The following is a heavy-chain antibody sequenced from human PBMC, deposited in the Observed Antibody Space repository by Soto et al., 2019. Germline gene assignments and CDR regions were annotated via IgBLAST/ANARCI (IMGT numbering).Heavy chain of an antibody. Sequence: ASVKVSCKVSGYTLTELSMHWVRQAPGKGLEWMGGFDPEDGETIYAQKFQGRVTMTEDTSTDTAYMELSSLRSEDTAVYFFSKAGIRFLEWLFFDYWGQGTLVTVSS. CDR1: GYTLTELS. V-gene: IGHV1-24*01. CDR2: FDPEDGET. D-gene: IGHD3-3*01. CDR3: SKAGIRFLEWLFFDY. J-gene: IGHJ4*02.